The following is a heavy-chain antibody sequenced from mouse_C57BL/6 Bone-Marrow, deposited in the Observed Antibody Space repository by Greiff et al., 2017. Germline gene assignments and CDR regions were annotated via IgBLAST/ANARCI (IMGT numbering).Heavy chain of an antibody. V-gene: IGHV1-50*01. CDR3: ARGELRTSYGC. CDR2: IDPSDSYT. CDR1: GYTFTSYW. D-gene: IGHD2-4*01. J-gene: IGHJ3*01. Sequence: VQLQQPGAELVKPGASVKLSCKASGYTFTSYWMQWVKQRPGQGLEWIGKIDPSDSYTHYNQKFKGKATLTVDTSSSTAYMQLSSLTSEDSVFYFGARGELRTSYGCWGQGATVSVSA.